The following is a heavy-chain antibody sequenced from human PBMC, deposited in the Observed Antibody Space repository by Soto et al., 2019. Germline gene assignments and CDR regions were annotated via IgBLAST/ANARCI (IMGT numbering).Heavy chain of an antibody. CDR1: GGSFSGYY. V-gene: IGHV4-34*01. Sequence: SETLSLTCAVYGGSFSGYYWSWIRQPPGKGLEWIGEINHSGSTNYNPSLKSRVTISVDTSKNQFSLKLSSVTAADTAVYYCGVHGSRKCMHFWGPGIRVTLSS. J-gene: IGHJ6*02. D-gene: IGHD3-10*01. CDR2: INHSGST. CDR3: GVHGSRKCMHF.